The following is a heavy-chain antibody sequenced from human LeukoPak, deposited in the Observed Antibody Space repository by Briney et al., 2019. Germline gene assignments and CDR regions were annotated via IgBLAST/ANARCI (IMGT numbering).Heavy chain of an antibody. V-gene: IGHV3-23*01. CDR3: AKDPYGDYVYYYGMDV. J-gene: IGHJ6*02. D-gene: IGHD4-17*01. CDR1: GFTFSSYA. CDR2: TSGSGGST. Sequence: GGSLRLSCAASGFTFSSYAMSWVRQAPGKGLEWVSATSGSGGSTYYADSVKGRFTISRDNSKNTLYLQMNSLRAEDTAVYYCAKDPYGDYVYYYGMDVWGQGTTVTVSS.